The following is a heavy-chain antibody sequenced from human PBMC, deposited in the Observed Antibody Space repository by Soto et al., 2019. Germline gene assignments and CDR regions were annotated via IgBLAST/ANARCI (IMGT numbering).Heavy chain of an antibody. CDR2: ISSSSSTI. CDR3: ARDRATYDYVWGSYRYFDY. D-gene: IGHD3-16*02. J-gene: IGHJ4*02. Sequence: LRLSCAASGFTFSSYSMNWVRQAPGKGLEWVSYISSSSSTIYYADSVKGRFTISRDNAKNSLYLQMNSLRDEDTAVYYCARDRATYDYVWGSYRYFDYWGQGTLVTVSS. CDR1: GFTFSSYS. V-gene: IGHV3-48*02.